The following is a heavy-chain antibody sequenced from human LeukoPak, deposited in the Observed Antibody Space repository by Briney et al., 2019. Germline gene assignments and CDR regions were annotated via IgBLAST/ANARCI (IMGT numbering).Heavy chain of an antibody. CDR2: IYYSGSS. J-gene: IGHJ6*03. CDR1: GGSISSYY. CDR3: ASGGVDTAMVTSYYYYMDV. V-gene: IGHV4-59*01. Sequence: SETLSLTCTVSGGSISSYYWSWIRQPPGKGLEWIGYIYYSGSSNYNPSLKSRVTISVDTSKNQFSLKLSSVTAADTAVYYCASGGVDTAMVTSYYYYMDVWGKGTTVTVSS. D-gene: IGHD5-18*01.